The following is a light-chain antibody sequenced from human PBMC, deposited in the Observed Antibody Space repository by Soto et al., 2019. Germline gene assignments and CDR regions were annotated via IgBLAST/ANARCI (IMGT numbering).Light chain of an antibody. V-gene: IGLV2-8*01. J-gene: IGLJ2*01. CDR3: SSYGGSNNLV. CDR1: SSDVGGYSY. CDR2: EVS. Sequence: QSALTQPPSASGSPGQSVTISCTGASSDVGGYSYVSWCQQHPGKAPKLMIYEVSKRPSGVPDRFSGSKSGNTASLTVSGLQAEDEADYYCSSYGGSNNLVFGGGTKVTVL.